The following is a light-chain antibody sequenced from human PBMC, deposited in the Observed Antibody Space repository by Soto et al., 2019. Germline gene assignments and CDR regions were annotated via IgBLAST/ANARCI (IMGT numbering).Light chain of an antibody. CDR2: GAS. Sequence: ETVLTQSPGTLSLSPGERATLSCRASQSVSSSFLAWYQQKPGQAPRLLIYGASSRATGIPDRFSGSGSGTDFTLTISSLEPGDFAVYYCQQYGNSPQTFGQGTKLEIK. V-gene: IGKV3-20*01. J-gene: IGKJ2*01. CDR1: QSVSSSF. CDR3: QQYGNSPQT.